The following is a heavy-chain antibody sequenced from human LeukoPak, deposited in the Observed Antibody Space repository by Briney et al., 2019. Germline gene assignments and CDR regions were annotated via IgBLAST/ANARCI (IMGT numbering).Heavy chain of an antibody. V-gene: IGHV3-9*01. Sequence: GRSLRLSCAASGFTFDDYAMHWVRQAPGKGLEWVSGISWNSGSIGYADSVKGRFTISRDSAKNSLYLQMNSLRAEDTALYYCAKDRYSGSYQLDYFDYWGQGTLVTVSS. J-gene: IGHJ4*02. CDR2: ISWNSGSI. CDR3: AKDRYSGSYQLDYFDY. CDR1: GFTFDDYA. D-gene: IGHD1-26*01.